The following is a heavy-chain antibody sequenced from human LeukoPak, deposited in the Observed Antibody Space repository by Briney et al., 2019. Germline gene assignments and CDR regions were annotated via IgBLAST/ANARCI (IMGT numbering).Heavy chain of an antibody. D-gene: IGHD6-13*01. CDR1: GFTFSTYG. J-gene: IGHJ4*02. CDR3: AKTGGIAAAH. Sequence: GGSLRLSCAASGFTFSTYGMTWVRQAPGKGLEWVSAISGSGGSTYYADSVKGRFTISGDNSKNTLYLQMNSLRAEDTALYYCAKTGGIAAAHWGQGTLVTVSS. V-gene: IGHV3-23*01. CDR2: ISGSGGST.